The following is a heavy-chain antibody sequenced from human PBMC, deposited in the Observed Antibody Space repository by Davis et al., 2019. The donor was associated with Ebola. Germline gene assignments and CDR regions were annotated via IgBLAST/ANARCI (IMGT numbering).Heavy chain of an antibody. V-gene: IGHV4-59*12. J-gene: IGHJ4*02. D-gene: IGHD6-6*01. CDR2: VHYSGST. CDR3: ARGSSIAARPRDY. Sequence: SETLSLTCTVSGASISSSYWSWIRQPPGKGLDWIGYVHYSGSTNYNPSLKSRVTISVDTSKNQFSLKLSSVTAADTAVYYCARGSSIAARPRDYWGQGTLVTVSS. CDR1: GASISSSY.